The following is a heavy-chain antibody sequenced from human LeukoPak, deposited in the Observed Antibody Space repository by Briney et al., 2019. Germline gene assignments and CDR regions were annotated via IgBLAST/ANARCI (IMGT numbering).Heavy chain of an antibody. Sequence: GGSLSLSCVGSALTFSKYWISGVRPAPRRGLERVASIQHEGSQTYYVDSSRGRFTISRDNAKNYMFLQMDSLRAEDTAVYYCARCGRTANPGNYCYYYYMDVWGKGTTVTVSS. V-gene: IGHV3-7*01. CDR3: ARCGRTANPGNYCYYYYMDV. CDR2: IQHEGSQT. D-gene: IGHD5-18*01. CDR1: ALTFSKYW. J-gene: IGHJ6*03.